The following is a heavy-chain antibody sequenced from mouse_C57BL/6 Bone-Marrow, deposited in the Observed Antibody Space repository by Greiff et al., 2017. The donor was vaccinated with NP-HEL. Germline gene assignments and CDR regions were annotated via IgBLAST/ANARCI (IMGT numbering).Heavy chain of an antibody. J-gene: IGHJ3*01. Sequence: EVQLVESGPGMVKPSQSLSLTCTVTGYSITSGYDWHWIRHFPGNKLEWMGYISYSGSTNYNPSLKSRISITHDTSKNHFFLKLNSVTTEDTATYYCARDGVVAGDPFVYWGQGTLVTVSA. D-gene: IGHD1-1*01. V-gene: IGHV3-1*01. CDR1: GYSITSGYD. CDR3: ARDGVVAGDPFVY. CDR2: ISYSGST.